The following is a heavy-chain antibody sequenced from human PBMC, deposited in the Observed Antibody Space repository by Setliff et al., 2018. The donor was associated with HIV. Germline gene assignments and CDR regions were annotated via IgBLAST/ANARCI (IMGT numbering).Heavy chain of an antibody. CDR1: QFTFSRYT. J-gene: IGHJ3*02. Sequence: GGSLRLSCVASQFTFSRYTINWVRQAPGKGLEWVSSISSSGTYKQYADSVKGRFTLSRDNAKNSLYLQMNSLRAEDTAVYFCARDSLGLDRAFDIWGQGTMVT. CDR2: ISSSGTYK. V-gene: IGHV3-21*01. D-gene: IGHD3-16*01. CDR3: ARDSLGLDRAFDI.